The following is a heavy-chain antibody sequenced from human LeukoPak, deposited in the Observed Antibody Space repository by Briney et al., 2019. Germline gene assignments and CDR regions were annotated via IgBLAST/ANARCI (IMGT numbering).Heavy chain of an antibody. J-gene: IGHJ4*02. CDR2: VTGSGGTT. V-gene: IGHV3-23*01. CDR3: AKEDPAIILGIDY. D-gene: IGHD5-18*01. Sequence: PAESLRLSCAASGFTFSSYAMSWVRQAPGKGLEWVSAVTGSGGTTYYADSVRGRFTISRDNSKNTLFLQLDSLRVEDTAVYYCAKEDPAIILGIDYWGQGALVIVSS. CDR1: GFTFSSYA.